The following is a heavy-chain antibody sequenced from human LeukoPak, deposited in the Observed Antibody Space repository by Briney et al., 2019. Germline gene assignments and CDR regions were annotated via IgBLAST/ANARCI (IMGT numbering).Heavy chain of an antibody. CDR1: GGSISNSNYY. D-gene: IGHD3-9*01. CDR2: IYYSGTT. J-gene: IGHJ5*02. V-gene: IGHV4-39*01. Sequence: SETLSLTCSVSGGSISNSNYYWGWIRQPPGKGLEWLGTIYYSGTTYYSPTLLSRGTLSVDMSKNQFSLKLYSVTAADTAVYYCAGHRCPGRYFDCGPLGSWGQGTPVTVSS. CDR3: AGHRCPGRYFDCGPLGS.